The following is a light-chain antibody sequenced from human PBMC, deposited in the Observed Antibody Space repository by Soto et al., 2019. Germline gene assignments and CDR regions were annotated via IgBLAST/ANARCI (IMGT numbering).Light chain of an antibody. CDR1: SSDVGGYDY. CDR2: EVS. CDR3: CSYTGSLTLL. V-gene: IGLV2-14*01. J-gene: IGLJ2*01. Sequence: QSVLTQPASVSGSPGQSITISCTGSSSDVGGYDYVSWYQQHPGKAPKLMIYEVSNRPSGVSNRFSGSKSGNTASLTISGLQAEDKADYYCCSYTGSLTLLFGGGTKVTVL.